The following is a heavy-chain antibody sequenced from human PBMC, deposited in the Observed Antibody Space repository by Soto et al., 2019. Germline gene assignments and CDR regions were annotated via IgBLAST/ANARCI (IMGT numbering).Heavy chain of an antibody. V-gene: IGHV1-69*01. CDR1: GYIFSSYT. J-gene: IGHJ6*01. Sequence: QVQLVQSGAEVKNPGSSVKLSCTASGYIFSSYTINWVRQAPGQGLGWLGGVSPVLEITTSAQDCQGRLQIIADESTKKAYLEMSSLTTEDTAVYYCARDHIKHLTGYRMDVWGQGTTVIVSS. CDR3: ARDHIKHLTGYRMDV. D-gene: IGHD1-20*01. CDR2: VSPVLEIT.